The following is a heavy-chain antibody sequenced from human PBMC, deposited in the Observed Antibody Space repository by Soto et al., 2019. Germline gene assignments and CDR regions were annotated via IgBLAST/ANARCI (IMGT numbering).Heavy chain of an antibody. D-gene: IGHD2-8*02. V-gene: IGHV4-31*03. CDR1: GDSISNGGYY. J-gene: IGHJ4*02. Sequence: QVQLQESGPGLVKPSQTLSLTYTVSGDSISNGGYYWGWIRQQPGKGLEWIGNIYHGGSTHYNPSLKSRRNISEDPSNNQFSLKLSSVTAADTAVYYCARDWTGGTFDYWGQGALVTVSS. CDR3: ARDWTGGTFDY. CDR2: IYHGGST.